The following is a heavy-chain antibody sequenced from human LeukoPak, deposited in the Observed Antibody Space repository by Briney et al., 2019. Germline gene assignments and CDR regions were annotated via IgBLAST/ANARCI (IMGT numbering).Heavy chain of an antibody. V-gene: IGHV4-59*01. Sequence: SETLSLTCTVSGGSISSYYWNWIRQPPGKGLEWIGYIYYSGSTNYNPSLKSRVTISVDTSKNQFSLKLSSVTAADTAVYYCARVSYSSSWYPWYFDLWGRGTLVTVSS. CDR3: ARVSYSSSWYPWYFDL. CDR2: IYYSGST. J-gene: IGHJ2*01. CDR1: GGSISSYY. D-gene: IGHD6-13*01.